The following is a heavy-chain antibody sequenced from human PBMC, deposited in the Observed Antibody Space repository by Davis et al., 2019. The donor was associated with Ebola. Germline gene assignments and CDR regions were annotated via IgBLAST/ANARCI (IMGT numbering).Heavy chain of an antibody. CDR1: GFSLTTRGVG. CDR3: VHRRLRGLFDY. D-gene: IGHD4-17*01. CDR2: IYWDDDK. V-gene: IGHV2-5*02. J-gene: IGHJ4*02. Sequence: SGPTLVKPTQTLTLTCTFSGFSLTTRGVGVGWIRQPPGKALEWLALIYWDDDKRYSPSLKSRLTITKDTSKNQVVLTMTNMDPVDTATYYCVHRRLRGLFDYWGQGTLVTVSS.